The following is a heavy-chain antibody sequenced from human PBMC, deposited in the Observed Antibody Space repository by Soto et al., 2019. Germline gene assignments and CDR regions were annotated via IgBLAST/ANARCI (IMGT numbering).Heavy chain of an antibody. V-gene: IGHV4-4*02. CDR2: IYHSGST. Sequence: QVQLQESGPGLVKPSGTLSLTCAVSGGSISSSNWWSWVRQPPGKGLEWIGEIYHSGSTNYNPSLKSRVTISVAKSKNRFSLELSSVTAAVTAVYYCARGVGELLHWFDPWGQGTLVTVSS. CDR1: GGSISSSNW. D-gene: IGHD3-10*01. J-gene: IGHJ5*02. CDR3: ARGVGELLHWFDP.